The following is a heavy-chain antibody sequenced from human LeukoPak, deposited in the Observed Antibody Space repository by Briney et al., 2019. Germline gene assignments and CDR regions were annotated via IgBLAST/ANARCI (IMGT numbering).Heavy chain of an antibody. V-gene: IGHV3-30-3*01. CDR2: ISYDGSNK. D-gene: IGHD6-19*01. J-gene: IGHJ6*02. Sequence: GGSLRLSCAASGFTFSSYAMHWVRQAPGKGLEWVAVISYDGSNKYYADSVKGRFTISRDNSKNTLYLQMNSLRAEDTAVYYCASLYSSGWFFYYYYGMDVWGQGTTATVSS. CDR1: GFTFSSYA. CDR3: ASLYSSGWFFYYYYGMDV.